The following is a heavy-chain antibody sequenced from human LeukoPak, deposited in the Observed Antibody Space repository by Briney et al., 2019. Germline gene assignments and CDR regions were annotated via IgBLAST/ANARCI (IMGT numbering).Heavy chain of an antibody. CDR1: GGSISSNSYY. CDR3: ARSGQWGAAAGTFY. D-gene: IGHD6-13*01. CDR2: IYYSGST. Sequence: PSETLSLTCTVSGGSISSNSYYGGWIRQPPGKGLEWIGSIYYSGSTYYNPSLKSRVTISEDTSKNQFSLKLSSVTAADTAVYYCARSGQWGAAAGTFYWGQGTLVTVSS. J-gene: IGHJ4*02. V-gene: IGHV4-39*07.